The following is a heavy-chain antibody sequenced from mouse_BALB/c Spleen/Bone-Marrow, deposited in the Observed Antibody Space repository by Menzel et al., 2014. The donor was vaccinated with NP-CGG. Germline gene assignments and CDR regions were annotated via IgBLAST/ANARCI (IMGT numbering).Heavy chain of an antibody. CDR3: ANYHYGYYFDS. CDR1: GFNIKDTY. D-gene: IGHD2-4*01. CDR2: IDPANGNT. J-gene: IGHJ2*01. V-gene: IGHV14-3*02. Sequence: EVMLVESGAELVKPGASVKLSCTASGFNIKDTYMHWVKQRPEQGLEWIGRIDPANGNTKYDPKFQGKATITADTSSNTAYLQLSSLTSEDTAVYYCANYHYGYYFDSWGQGTTLTVSS.